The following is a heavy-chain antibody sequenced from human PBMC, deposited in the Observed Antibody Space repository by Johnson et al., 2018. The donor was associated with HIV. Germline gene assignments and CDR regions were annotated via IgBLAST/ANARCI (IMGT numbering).Heavy chain of an antibody. Sequence: HVQLVESGGGLVKPGGSLRLSCAASGFTFSDYYMSWIRQAPGKGLEWVSYISSSGSTIYYADSVKGRFTIPRDNAKNSLYLQMNRLRAEDTALYYCAKDMYYYDSSGYDDVFDIWGQGTMVTVSS. V-gene: IGHV3-11*01. J-gene: IGHJ3*02. CDR3: AKDMYYYDSSGYDDVFDI. CDR2: ISSSGSTI. CDR1: GFTFSDYY. D-gene: IGHD3-22*01.